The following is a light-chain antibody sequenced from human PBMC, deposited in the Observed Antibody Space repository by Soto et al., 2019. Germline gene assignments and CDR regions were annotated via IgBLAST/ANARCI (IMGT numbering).Light chain of an antibody. Sequence: DIQMTQSPSSLSASVGDRVTITCRASESISRPLNWYQQKPGKAPKLLIYAASSLQNGVPSRFSGSGSGTDFTLTISNLQPEDFATYYCQQSDSTLSITFGQGTRLEIK. V-gene: IGKV1-39*01. CDR2: AAS. CDR1: ESISRP. CDR3: QQSDSTLSIT. J-gene: IGKJ5*01.